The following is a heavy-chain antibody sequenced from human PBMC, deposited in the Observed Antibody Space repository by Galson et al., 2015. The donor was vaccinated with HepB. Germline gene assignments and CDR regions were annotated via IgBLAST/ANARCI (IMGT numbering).Heavy chain of an antibody. V-gene: IGHV3-23*01. CDR2: IGGSGGST. D-gene: IGHD3-10*01. CDR1: GFTFTSYV. Sequence: SLRLSCAASGFTFTSYVMSWVRQAPGKGLECVSVIGGSGGSTYYADSVKGRFTISRGDSKTTVYLQMNSLRAEDTAVYYCAKGVISMARGVLFGRGGRSPFDYWGQGTLVTVSS. J-gene: IGHJ4*02. CDR3: AKGVISMARGVLFGRGGRSPFDY.